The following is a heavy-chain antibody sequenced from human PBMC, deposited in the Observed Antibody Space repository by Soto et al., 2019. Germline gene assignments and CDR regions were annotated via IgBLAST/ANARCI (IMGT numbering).Heavy chain of an antibody. V-gene: IGHV4-34*01. J-gene: IGHJ4*02. CDR2: INHSGST. Sequence: QVQLQQWGAGLLKPSETLSLTCAVYGGSFSGYYWSWIRQPPGKGLEWIGEINHSGSTNYNPSLKSRVTISVDTSKNQFSLKLGSVTAADTAVYYCANIVATTAWYCFDYWGQGTLVTVSS. CDR1: GGSFSGYY. CDR3: ANIVATTAWYCFDY. D-gene: IGHD5-12*01.